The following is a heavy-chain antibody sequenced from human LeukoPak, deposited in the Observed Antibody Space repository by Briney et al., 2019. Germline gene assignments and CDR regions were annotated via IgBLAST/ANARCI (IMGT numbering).Heavy chain of an antibody. Sequence: PGGSLRLSCAASGFTFSSYGMHWVRQAPGKGLEWVAAISYDGSDKYYTDSVKGRFTISRVSSENTLYLQMNSLRAEDTAIYYCAKVKEDRYYNSRGFYLDYWGQGTLVTVTS. J-gene: IGHJ4*02. V-gene: IGHV3-30*18. CDR2: ISYDGSDK. D-gene: IGHD3-22*01. CDR3: AKVKEDRYYNSRGFYLDY. CDR1: GFTFSSYG.